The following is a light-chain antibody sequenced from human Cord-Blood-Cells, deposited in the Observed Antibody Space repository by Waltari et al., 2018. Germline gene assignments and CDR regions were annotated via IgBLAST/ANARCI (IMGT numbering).Light chain of an antibody. CDR1: QSISSW. Sequence: DIQMTQSPPSLPASVGDRVTTTCRASQSISSWLAWYQQKPGKATKLLIYKASSLESGVPSRFSGSGSGTEFTLTISSLQPDDFATYYCQQYNSYPYSFGQGTKLEIK. CDR3: QQYNSYPYS. CDR2: KAS. J-gene: IGKJ2*03. V-gene: IGKV1-5*03.